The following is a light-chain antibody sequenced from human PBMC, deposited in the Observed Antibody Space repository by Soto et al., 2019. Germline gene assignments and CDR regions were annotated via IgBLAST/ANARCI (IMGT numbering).Light chain of an antibody. J-gene: IGKJ5*01. CDR3: MQALQTPLS. V-gene: IGKV2-28*01. CDR1: QSLLQSNGYTY. Sequence: DIVMTQSPLSLPVTPGEPASISCRSSQSLLQSNGYTYLDWYLQKSGQSPQLLIYLVSNRASGVPDRFSGSGSGTDFTLKISRVEAEDVGHYYCMQALQTPLSFGQGTRLEIK. CDR2: LVS.